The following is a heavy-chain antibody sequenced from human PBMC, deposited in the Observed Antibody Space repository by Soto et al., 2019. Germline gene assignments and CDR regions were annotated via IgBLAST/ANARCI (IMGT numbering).Heavy chain of an antibody. V-gene: IGHV4-31*03. CDR2: IFYSGST. CDR1: GGSISSGGYY. J-gene: IGHJ4*02. CDR3: ARSGLGAIDY. D-gene: IGHD1-26*01. Sequence: PSETLSLTCTVSGGSISSGGYYWSWIRHHPGKGLEWIGYIFYSGSTFYSPSLKSRVTISVDTARNQFSLNLRSVTAADTAVYYCARSGLGAIDYWGQGTLVTVSS.